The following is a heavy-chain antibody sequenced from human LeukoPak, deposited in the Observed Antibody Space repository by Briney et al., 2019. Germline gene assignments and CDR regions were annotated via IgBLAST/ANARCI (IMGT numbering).Heavy chain of an antibody. V-gene: IGHV4-30-4*08. CDR1: GGSISSGDYY. CDR2: IYYSGST. J-gene: IGHJ4*02. D-gene: IGHD2-15*01. Sequence: PSETLSLTCTVSGGSISSGDYYWSWIRQPPGKRLEWIVYIYYSGSTYYNPSLKSRVTISVDTSKNQVSLRLSSVTAADTAVYYCARVCSSGRCLDYWGQGTLVTVSS. CDR3: ARVCSSGRCLDY.